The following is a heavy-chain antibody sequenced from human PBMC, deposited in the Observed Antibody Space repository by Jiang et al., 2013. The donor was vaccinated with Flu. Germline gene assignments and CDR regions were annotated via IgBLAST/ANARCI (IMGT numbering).Heavy chain of an antibody. J-gene: IGHJ4*02. CDR2: VRPSGST. CDR1: YIFNKYY. Sequence: YIFNKYYIHWMRQAPGQGLEWVGIVRPSGSTNFAQKFQGRVTMTSDAPTSTVYLELSSLTSEDTAVYYCARDNSGWAFDYWGQGTLVTVSS. V-gene: IGHV1-46*02. CDR3: ARDNSGWAFDY. D-gene: IGHD5-12*01.